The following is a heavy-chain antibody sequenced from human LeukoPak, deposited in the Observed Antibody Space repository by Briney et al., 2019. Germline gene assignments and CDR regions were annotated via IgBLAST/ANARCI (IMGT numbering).Heavy chain of an antibody. Sequence: GSSVKVSCKASGGTFSSYAISWVRQAPGQGLEWIGGIIPIFGTANYAQKFQGRVTITADESTSTAYMELSSLRSEDTAVYYCARKHYGDYYYFDYWGQGTLVTVSS. CDR1: GGTFSSYA. CDR3: ARKHYGDYYYFDY. V-gene: IGHV1-69*01. D-gene: IGHD4-17*01. J-gene: IGHJ4*02. CDR2: IIPIFGTA.